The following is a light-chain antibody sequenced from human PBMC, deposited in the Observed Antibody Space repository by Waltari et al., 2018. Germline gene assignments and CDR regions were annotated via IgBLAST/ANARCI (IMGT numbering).Light chain of an antibody. CDR1: SSDVGSHTY. V-gene: IGLV2-14*01. J-gene: IGLJ1*01. CDR2: EVS. Sequence: QSALTQPASVSGSPGQSITISCTGTSSDVGSHTYVSWYHQHPGKAPKLMIYEVSSRPSGVSNRFSGSKSANTASLTISGLQAEDEADYYCSSSTSSSTLVFGTGTKVTVL. CDR3: SSSTSSSTLV.